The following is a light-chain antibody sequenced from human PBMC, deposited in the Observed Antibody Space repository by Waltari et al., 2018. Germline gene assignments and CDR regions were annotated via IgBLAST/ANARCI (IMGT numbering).Light chain of an antibody. V-gene: IGKV3-15*01. Sequence: EIVMTQSPATLSVSPGERATLSCRASQSVSSNLAWYQQKPGQAPRLLIYGASTRATGIPARFSGSGSGTEFTLTISSLQSEDFAVYYCQQYNNWPFFLWTFGQGTKVEIK. CDR3: QQYNNWPFFLWT. CDR1: QSVSSN. CDR2: GAS. J-gene: IGKJ1*01.